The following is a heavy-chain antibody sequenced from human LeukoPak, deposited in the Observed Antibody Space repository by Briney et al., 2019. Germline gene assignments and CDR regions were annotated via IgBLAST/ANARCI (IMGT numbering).Heavy chain of an antibody. Sequence: PGGSLRLSCAASGFTFSSYGMHWVRQAPGKGLEWVAFIRYDGSNKYYADSVKGRFTISRDNSKNTLYLQMNSLRAEDTAVYYCAKMGYCSSTSCYVWGQGTLVTVSS. CDR1: GFTFSSYG. CDR3: AKMGYCSSTSCYV. V-gene: IGHV3-30*02. D-gene: IGHD2-2*01. CDR2: IRYDGSNK. J-gene: IGHJ4*02.